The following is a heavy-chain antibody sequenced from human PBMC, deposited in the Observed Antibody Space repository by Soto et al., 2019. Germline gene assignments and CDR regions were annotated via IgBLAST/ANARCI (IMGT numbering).Heavy chain of an antibody. J-gene: IGHJ4*02. Sequence: QVQLVESGGGLVKPGGSLRLSCAASGFTFSDYYMSWIRQAPGKGLEWVSYISSSSSHTNYADSVKGRFTISRDNAKNSLYLQMNSLRAEDTAVYYCARAIWGISSWWDYWGQGTLVTVSS. V-gene: IGHV3-11*05. CDR1: GFTFSDYY. D-gene: IGHD6-13*01. CDR3: ARAIWGISSWWDY. CDR2: ISSSSSHT.